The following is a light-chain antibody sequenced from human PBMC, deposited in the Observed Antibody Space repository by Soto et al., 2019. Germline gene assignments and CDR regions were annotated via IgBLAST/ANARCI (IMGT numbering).Light chain of an antibody. J-gene: IGKJ1*01. Sequence: DIQMTQSPSTLSGSVGDRVTITCRASQTISSWLAWYQQKPGKAPNLLIYKASTLKIGLPSRFSGSGSGTEFPLPISSLQPDDFATYYGQHYNSYSEAFGQGTKVDLK. CDR1: QTISSW. CDR3: QHYNSYSEA. V-gene: IGKV1-5*03. CDR2: KAS.